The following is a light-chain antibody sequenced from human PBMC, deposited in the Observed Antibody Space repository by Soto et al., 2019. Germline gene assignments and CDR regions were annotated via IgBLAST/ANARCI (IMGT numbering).Light chain of an antibody. J-gene: IGKJ1*01. CDR3: RQRSNWPPWT. CDR2: DAS. Sequence: EIVLTQSPATLSLSPGERATLSCRASQSVSSYLAWYQQKPGQAPRLLIYDASNRATGIPARFSGSGSGTDFTPTISSREPEDFAVYYCRQRSNWPPWTFGQGTKVEIK. V-gene: IGKV3-11*01. CDR1: QSVSSY.